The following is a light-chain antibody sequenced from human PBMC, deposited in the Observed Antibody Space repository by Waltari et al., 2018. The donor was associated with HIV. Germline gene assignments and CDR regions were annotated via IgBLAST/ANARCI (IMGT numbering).Light chain of an antibody. CDR1: SSNIGSHT. V-gene: IGLV1-44*01. CDR2: NNS. Sequence: QSVLTQPPSASGTPGQRVAISCSGSSSNIGSHTVSWYQHLPGTAPKLLIYNNSQRPSWVPDRFSGSKSDTSASLAISGLQSEDEAGYFCAAWDDSLNGAIFGGGTKLTVL. J-gene: IGLJ2*01. CDR3: AAWDDSLNGAI.